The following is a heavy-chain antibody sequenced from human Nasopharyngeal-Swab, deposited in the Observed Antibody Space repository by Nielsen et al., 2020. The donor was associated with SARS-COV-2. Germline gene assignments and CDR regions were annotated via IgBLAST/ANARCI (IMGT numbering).Heavy chain of an antibody. V-gene: IGHV4-39*01. CDR2: IDRSGNT. D-gene: IGHD3-10*01. J-gene: IGHJ6*03. CDR3: ARLTVLLWFGEPTYMDV. Sequence: SETLSLTCTASGGSIRKKTYYWGWIRQSPGKGLEWIGSIDRSGNTYYNPSLRSRVTISVDTSKNQFSLKLSSVTAADTAVYYCARLTVLLWFGEPTYMDVWGKGTTVTVSS. CDR1: GGSIRKKTYY.